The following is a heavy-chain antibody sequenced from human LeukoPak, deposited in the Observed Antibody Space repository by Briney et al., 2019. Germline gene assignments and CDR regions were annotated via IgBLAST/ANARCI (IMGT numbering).Heavy chain of an antibody. Sequence: SETLSLTCTVSGASISGSGYYWGWIRQPPGKGLEWIGSIYHSGSIYYNPSLKSRVTMSVDTSKNQFSLRLSSVTAVDTAVYYCARKTDAKSYYPDWGQGALVTVSS. J-gene: IGHJ4*02. CDR3: ARKTDAKSYYPD. CDR1: GASISGSGYY. CDR2: IYHSGSI. D-gene: IGHD3-10*01. V-gene: IGHV4-39*07.